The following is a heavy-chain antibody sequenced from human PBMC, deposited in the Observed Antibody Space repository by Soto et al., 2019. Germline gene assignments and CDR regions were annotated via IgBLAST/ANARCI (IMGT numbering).Heavy chain of an antibody. CDR2: MYTDGSST. V-gene: IGHV3-74*01. J-gene: IGHJ6*02. Sequence: EVQLVESGGGLVQPGGSLRLSCAASGFSFSSFWMHWVRQAPGKGLVWVSRMYTDGSSTYYADSVKGRFTISRDNAKNTLYLQMNSLRDEDTAVYYCARDQRVDTAMLFYYYYGMYVWGQGTTVTVSS. CDR3: ARDQRVDTAMLFYYYYGMYV. CDR1: GFSFSSFW. D-gene: IGHD5-18*01.